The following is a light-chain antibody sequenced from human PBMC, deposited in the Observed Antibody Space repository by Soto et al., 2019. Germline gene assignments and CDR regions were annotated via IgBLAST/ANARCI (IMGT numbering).Light chain of an antibody. Sequence: EIVLTQSPGTLSLSPGERATLSCRASQSVSNSYLAWYQHKPGQAPRLLIHGASSRDTGIPDRFSGSGSGTEFTLNISRLEPEDFAVYYCQQYGSSPQTFGQGTKLEIK. CDR2: GAS. CDR1: QSVSNSY. J-gene: IGKJ2*01. CDR3: QQYGSSPQT. V-gene: IGKV3-20*01.